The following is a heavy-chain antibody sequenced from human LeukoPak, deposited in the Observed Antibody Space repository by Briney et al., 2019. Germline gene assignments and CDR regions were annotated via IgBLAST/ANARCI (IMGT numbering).Heavy chain of an antibody. CDR3: ARDRREIKLWPREYYYYYMDV. CDR1: GFTFSNYG. CDR2: IKQDGSEK. Sequence: PGGSLRLSCAASGFTFSNYGLSWVRQAPGKGLEWVANIKQDGSEKYYVDSVKGRFTISRDNAKNSLNLQMNSLRAEDTAVYYCARDRREIKLWPREYYYYYMDVWGKGTTVTISS. D-gene: IGHD5-18*01. V-gene: IGHV3-7*01. J-gene: IGHJ6*03.